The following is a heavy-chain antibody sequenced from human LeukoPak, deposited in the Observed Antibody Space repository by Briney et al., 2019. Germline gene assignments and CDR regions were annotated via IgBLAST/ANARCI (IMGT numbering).Heavy chain of an antibody. CDR3: AKGYGQMATLIDY. CDR1: GFTFSSYE. D-gene: IGHD5-24*01. Sequence: PGGSLRLSCAASGFTFSSYEMNWVRQAPGKGLEWVSSISSSSSYIYYADSVKGRFTISRDNAKNSLYLQMNSLRAEDMALYYCAKGYGQMATLIDYWGEGTLVTVSS. CDR2: ISSSSSYI. J-gene: IGHJ4*02. V-gene: IGHV3-21*04.